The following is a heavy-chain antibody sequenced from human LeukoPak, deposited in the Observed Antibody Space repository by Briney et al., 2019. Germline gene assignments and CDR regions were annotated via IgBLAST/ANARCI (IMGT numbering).Heavy chain of an antibody. Sequence: KASESLSLTCTVAGGSISSSSYYWGWIRQPPGKGLEWIGSIYYSGSTYYNPSLKSRVTISVDTSKTQFSLKLSSVTAADTAVYYCAREKGYCSSTSCLPNWFDPWGQGTLVTVSS. CDR2: IYYSGST. CDR3: AREKGYCSSTSCLPNWFDP. J-gene: IGHJ5*02. V-gene: IGHV4-39*02. D-gene: IGHD2-2*01. CDR1: GGSISSSSYY.